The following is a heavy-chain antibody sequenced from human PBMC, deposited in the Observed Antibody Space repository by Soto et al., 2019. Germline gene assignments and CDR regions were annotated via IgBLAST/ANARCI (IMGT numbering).Heavy chain of an antibody. Sequence: QLQLQESGSGLVKPSQALSLTCAVSGDSISSGGYSWSWIRQPPGEGLEWVGYIYHSGSTYYNPSLKGRVTISLDRSKNQFFLRVNSVTAADTAVYYCAALSVASFHYWGQGTLVTVSS. V-gene: IGHV4-30-2*01. CDR3: AALSVASFHY. CDR2: IYHSGST. CDR1: GDSISSGGYS. J-gene: IGHJ4*02. D-gene: IGHD5-12*01.